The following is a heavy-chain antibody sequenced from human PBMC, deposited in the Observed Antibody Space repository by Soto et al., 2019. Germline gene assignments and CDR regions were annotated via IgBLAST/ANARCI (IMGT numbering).Heavy chain of an antibody. CDR3: AKERLGRGADY. CDR1: GFTFSNYA. CDR2: ISGGGGNT. V-gene: IGHV3-23*01. J-gene: IGHJ4*02. Sequence: VQLLESGGGLVQPGGSLRLSCAASGFTFSNYAMSWVRQTPGKGLEWVSTISGGGGNTYYPDSVKGRFTISRDNSKDTVYLQMNSLRAEDTAIYYCAKERLGRGADYWGQGALVTVTS.